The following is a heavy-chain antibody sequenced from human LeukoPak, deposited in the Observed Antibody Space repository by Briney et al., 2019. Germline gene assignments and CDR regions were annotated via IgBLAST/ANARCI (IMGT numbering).Heavy chain of an antibody. V-gene: IGHV3-30*02. CDR1: GFNFNQYG. Sequence: GGSLRLPCVTSGFNFNQYGMHWVRQAPGKGLEWVSYIRYDGSDKHYADSVKGRFTISRDDSKNTLYLQMSGLRAEDTAVYYCARDWDYNFWSNYDHWGQGTLVTVSS. D-gene: IGHD3-3*01. CDR2: IRYDGSDK. CDR3: ARDWDYNFWSNYDH. J-gene: IGHJ4*02.